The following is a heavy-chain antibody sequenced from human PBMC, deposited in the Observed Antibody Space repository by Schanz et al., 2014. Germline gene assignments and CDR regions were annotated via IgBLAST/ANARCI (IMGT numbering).Heavy chain of an antibody. V-gene: IGHV3-33*08. CDR1: GFTFSSYA. J-gene: IGHJ4*02. CDR3: ARDRGYCSGGSCLTFDY. Sequence: QVQLLQFGGGVVQPGRSLRLSCAASGFTFSSYAMHWVRQAPGKGLEWVAVIWYDENNKYYADSVKGRFTMSRDNSKNTLYLQMNSLRAEDTAVYYCARDRGYCSGGSCLTFDYWGQGTLVTVSS. CDR2: IWYDENNK. D-gene: IGHD2-15*01.